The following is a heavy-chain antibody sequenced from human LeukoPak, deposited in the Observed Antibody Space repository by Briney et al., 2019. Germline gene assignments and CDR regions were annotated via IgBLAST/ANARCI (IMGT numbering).Heavy chain of an antibody. CDR1: GFTFSSYW. CDR3: AKDLGPGSMATSPGFDY. J-gene: IGHJ4*02. Sequence: GGSLRLSCAASGFTFSSYWMHWVRQAPGKGLVWVSRINSDGSDTSYADSVKGRFTISRDNAKNTLYLQMNSLRAEDTALYYCAKDLGPGSMATSPGFDYWGQGTLVTVSS. D-gene: IGHD5-24*01. CDR2: INSDGSDT. V-gene: IGHV3-74*01.